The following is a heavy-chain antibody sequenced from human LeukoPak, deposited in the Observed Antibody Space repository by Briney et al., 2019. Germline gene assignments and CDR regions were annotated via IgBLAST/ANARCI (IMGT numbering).Heavy chain of an antibody. V-gene: IGHV4-59*01. CDR1: GGSISSYY. D-gene: IGHD6-13*01. CDR2: IYYSGST. CDR3: ARGRYSSSPTGYFQH. J-gene: IGHJ1*01. Sequence: SETLSLTCTVSGGSISSYYWSWIRQPPGKGLEWIGYIYYSGSTNYNPSLKSRVTISVDTSKNQFSLKLSSVTAADTAVYYCARGRYSSSPTGYFQHWGQGTLVIVSS.